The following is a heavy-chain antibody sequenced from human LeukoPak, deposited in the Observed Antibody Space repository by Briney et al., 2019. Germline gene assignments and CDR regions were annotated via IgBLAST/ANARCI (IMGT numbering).Heavy chain of an antibody. J-gene: IGHJ4*02. V-gene: IGHV1-18*01. CDR1: GYTFTSYG. Sequence: ASVKVSCKASGYTFTSYGISWVRQAPGQGLEWMGWISAYNGNTNYAQKLQGRVTITADKSTSTAYIELSSLRSEDTAVYYCARLTDILTRIWGQGTLVTVSS. D-gene: IGHD3-9*01. CDR3: ARLTDILTRI. CDR2: ISAYNGNT.